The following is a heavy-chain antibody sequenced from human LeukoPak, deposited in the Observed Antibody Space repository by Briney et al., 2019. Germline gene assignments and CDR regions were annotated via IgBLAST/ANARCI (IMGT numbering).Heavy chain of an antibody. J-gene: IGHJ4*02. CDR3: AKGTYYYGSGSSAWVDY. D-gene: IGHD3-10*01. CDR1: GFTFSSYG. Sequence: PGRSLRLSCAASGFTFSSYGMHWVRQAPGKGLEWVAVISYDGSNKYYADSVKGRFTISRDNSKNTLYLQMNGLRAEDTAVYYCAKGTYYYGSGSSAWVDYWGQGTLVTVSS. CDR2: ISYDGSNK. V-gene: IGHV3-30*18.